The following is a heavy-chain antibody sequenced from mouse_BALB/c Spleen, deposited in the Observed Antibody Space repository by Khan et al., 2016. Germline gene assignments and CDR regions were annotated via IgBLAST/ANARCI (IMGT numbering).Heavy chain of an antibody. Sequence: VQLQQPGPELVKPGTSVKISCKASGYSFTDYFMNWVMQSHGKSLEWIGRINLYNGATFFNQKFKGKATLTVDRSSSTAHMELRSLASADSAVYYCARYGYDAYVDVWGAGTTVTVSS. J-gene: IGHJ1*01. D-gene: IGHD2-14*01. CDR3: ARYGYDAYVDV. CDR2: INLYNGAT. CDR1: GYSFTDYF. V-gene: IGHV1-20*02.